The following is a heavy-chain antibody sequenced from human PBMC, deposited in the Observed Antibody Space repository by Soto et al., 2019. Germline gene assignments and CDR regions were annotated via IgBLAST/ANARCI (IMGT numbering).Heavy chain of an antibody. D-gene: IGHD2-15*01. CDR2: IYYSGST. CDR1: GGSISSSSYY. V-gene: IGHV4-39*01. J-gene: IGHJ6*03. CDR3: ARRRVVVVAATGTPGYYYYMDV. Sequence: SETLSLTCTVSGGSISSSSYYWGWIRQPPGKGLEWIGSIYYSGSTYYNPSLKSRVTISVDTSKNQFSLKLSSVTAADTAVYYCARRRVVVVAATGTPGYYYYMDVWGKGTTVTVSS.